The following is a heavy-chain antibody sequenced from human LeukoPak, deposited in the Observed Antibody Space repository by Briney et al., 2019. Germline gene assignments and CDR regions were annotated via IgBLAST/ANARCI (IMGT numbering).Heavy chain of an antibody. D-gene: IGHD1-26*01. CDR1: DGSISSSSYY. CDR3: ARTDSGRYSYFDY. J-gene: IGHJ4*02. Sequence: SETLSLTCIVSDGSISSSSYYWGWIRQPPGKGLEWIGNLFYTGETFYNPSLNSRVTISVDTSKGQFSLRLSSVTAADTAVYYCARTDSGRYSYFDYWGQGTLVTVSS. V-gene: IGHV4-39*01. CDR2: LFYTGET.